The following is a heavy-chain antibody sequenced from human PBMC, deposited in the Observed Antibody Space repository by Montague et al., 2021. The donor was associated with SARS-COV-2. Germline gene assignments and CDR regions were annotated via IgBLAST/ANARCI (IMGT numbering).Heavy chain of an antibody. J-gene: IGHJ4*02. CDR3: AKALMTYGGNSPVDQ. CDR1: GFTFSDYY. Sequence: SLRLSCAASGFTFSDYYMNWIRQAPGKGLEWISYISDTGSTIYYADPVKGRFAVSRDNTKNSLYLQMNSLRAEDTAVYYCAKALMTYGGNSPVDQWGQGTLVAVSS. D-gene: IGHD4-23*01. CDR2: ISDTGSTI. V-gene: IGHV3-11*01.